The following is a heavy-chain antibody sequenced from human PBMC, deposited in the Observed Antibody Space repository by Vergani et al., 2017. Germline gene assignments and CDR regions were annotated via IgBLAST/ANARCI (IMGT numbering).Heavy chain of an antibody. J-gene: IGHJ6*02. V-gene: IGHV1-69*08. CDR1: GGTFSSYT. Sequence: QVQLVQSGAEVKKPGSSVKVSCKASGGTFSSYTVTWVRQAPGQGLEWMGRIIPILGIPNYAQKLQGRVTITADKSTNTAYMELSSLRSEDTAVYYCARDRVTRTYGLDVWGQGTTVTVSS. D-gene: IGHD2-21*02. CDR3: ARDRVTRTYGLDV. CDR2: IIPILGIP.